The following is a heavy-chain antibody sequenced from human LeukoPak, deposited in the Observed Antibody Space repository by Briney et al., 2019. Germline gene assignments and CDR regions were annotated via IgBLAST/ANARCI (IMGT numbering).Heavy chain of an antibody. CDR1: GFAFSNYG. Sequence: GGSLRLSCAASGFAFSNYGMHWVRQAPGKGLEWVAVIWFDGSDKYYVDSVKGRFTISRDNSKNTLYLQMDSLRAEDTAAYYCARYRAAPNYFDFWGQGTLVTVSS. CDR2: IWFDGSDK. V-gene: IGHV3-33*01. D-gene: IGHD6-13*01. J-gene: IGHJ4*02. CDR3: ARYRAAPNYFDF.